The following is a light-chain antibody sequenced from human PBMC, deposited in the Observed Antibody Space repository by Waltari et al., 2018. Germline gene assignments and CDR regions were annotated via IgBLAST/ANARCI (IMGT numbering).Light chain of an antibody. CDR1: SSYVGAYNY. J-gene: IGLJ1*01. CDR2: EVT. CDR3: ISYAGNNKYV. Sequence: QSALTQPPSASGSPGQSVTTSCTGTSSYVGAYNYVSWYQQYPDKAPKLMIYEVTKRPSGVPDRFSGSKSGNTASLTVSGLQAEDEADYYCISYAGNNKYVLGAGTKVTVL. V-gene: IGLV2-8*01.